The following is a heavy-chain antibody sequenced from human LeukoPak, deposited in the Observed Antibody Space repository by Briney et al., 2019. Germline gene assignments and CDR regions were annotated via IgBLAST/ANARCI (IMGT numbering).Heavy chain of an antibody. CDR2: IKGDGSEK. D-gene: IGHD3-16*01. J-gene: IGHJ4*02. V-gene: IGHV3-7*05. CDR3: VRDGHQGMLTWC. CDR1: GFTFRSEW. Sequence: GGSLRLSCAASGFTFRSEWMSWVRQAPGKGLEYVANIKGDGSEKYYVDSVKGRFTISRDNSKNSLYLQMNSLRGEDTAVYYCVRDGHQGMLTWCWGQGTLVTVSS.